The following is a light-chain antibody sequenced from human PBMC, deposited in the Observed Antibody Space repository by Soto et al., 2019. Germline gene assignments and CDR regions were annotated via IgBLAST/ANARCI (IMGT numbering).Light chain of an antibody. CDR2: KAS. CDR3: QQYNTYPRT. V-gene: IGKV1-5*03. CDR1: QSVNIW. Sequence: DIQMTQSPSTLSASVGDRVTITCRASQSVNIWLAWYQQKPGKAPNLLIYKASILGSGVPSRFSGSGSGTEFTLTISSLQPDDFAGYYCQQYNTYPRTFGQGTKVEIK. J-gene: IGKJ1*01.